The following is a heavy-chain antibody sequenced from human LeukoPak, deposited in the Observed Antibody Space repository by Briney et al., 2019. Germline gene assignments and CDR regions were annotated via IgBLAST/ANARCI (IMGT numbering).Heavy chain of an antibody. Sequence: SETLSLTCAVSGGSISSGGYSWSWIRQPPGKGLEWIGYIYHSGSTYYNPSLKSRVTISVDTSKNQFSLKLSSVTAADTAVYYCARTAYGDFFAYWGQGTLVTVSS. V-gene: IGHV4-30-2*02. CDR3: ARTAYGDFFAY. J-gene: IGHJ4*02. CDR1: GGSISSGGYS. D-gene: IGHD4-17*01. CDR2: IYHSGST.